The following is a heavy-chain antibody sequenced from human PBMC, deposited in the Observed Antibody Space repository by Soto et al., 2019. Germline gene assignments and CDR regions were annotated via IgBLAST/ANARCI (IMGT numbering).Heavy chain of an antibody. D-gene: IGHD3-22*01. J-gene: IGHJ6*02. CDR3: ARDTRTDSIPANMDYYYYYGMDV. V-gene: IGHV4-31*03. CDR1: GGSISSGGYY. Sequence: SETLSLTCTVSGGSISSGGYYWSWIRQHPGKGLEWIGYIYYSGSTYYNPSLKSRVTISVDTSKNQFSLKLSSVTAADTAVYYCARDTRTDSIPANMDYYYYYGMDVWGQGTTVTVSS. CDR2: IYYSGST.